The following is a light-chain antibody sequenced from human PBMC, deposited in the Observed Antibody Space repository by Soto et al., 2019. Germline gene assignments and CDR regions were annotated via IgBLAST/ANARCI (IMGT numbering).Light chain of an antibody. Sequence: DIVMTQSPDSLAVSLGERATINCKSSQSVLSNSNNKNYLAWYQQKPGQRPKLLIYWASTRESGVPDRFSGSGSGTDFTLTISSLQAGDVAVYSCQQYYSTPWTFGQGTKVEIK. V-gene: IGKV4-1*01. J-gene: IGKJ1*01. CDR3: QQYYSTPWT. CDR2: WAS. CDR1: QSVLSNSNNKNY.